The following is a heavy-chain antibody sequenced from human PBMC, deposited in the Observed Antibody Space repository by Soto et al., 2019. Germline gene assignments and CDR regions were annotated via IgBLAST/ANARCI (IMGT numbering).Heavy chain of an antibody. D-gene: IGHD2-15*01. V-gene: IGHV2-70D*14. CDR3: ARMMPDASGLFDY. CDR2: IDWDDDK. Sequence: SGPTLVNPTQTLTLTCTFSGVSLISTQMRVNWIRQPPGRALEWLARIDWDDDKYYSTSLRTRLTISTDTSKNQVVLTMTNMDPVDTATYYCARMMPDASGLFDYWGQGTLVTVSS. CDR1: GVSLISTQMR. J-gene: IGHJ4*02.